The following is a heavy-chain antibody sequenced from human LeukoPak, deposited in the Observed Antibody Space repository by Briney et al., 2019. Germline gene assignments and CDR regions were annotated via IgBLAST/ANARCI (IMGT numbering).Heavy chain of an antibody. Sequence: SVKVSCKASGGTFSSYAISWVRQAPGQGLEWMGGIIPIFGTANYAQQFQGRVTIIADESTSTAYMELSSLRSEDTAVYYCATEASSGWYFGYWGQGTLVTVSS. J-gene: IGHJ4*02. CDR3: ATEASSGWYFGY. CDR1: GGTFSSYA. D-gene: IGHD6-19*01. CDR2: IIPIFGTA. V-gene: IGHV1-69*13.